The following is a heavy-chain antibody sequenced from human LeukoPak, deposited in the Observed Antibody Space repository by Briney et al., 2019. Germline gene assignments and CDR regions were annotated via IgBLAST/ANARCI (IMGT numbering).Heavy chain of an antibody. CDR2: INPNSGGT. V-gene: IGHV1-2*04. CDR1: GYTFTGYY. J-gene: IGHJ4*02. Sequence: ASVKVSFKASGYTFTGYYMHWVRQAPGQGPEWMGWINPNSGGTNYAQKFQGWVTMTRDTSISTAYMELSRLRSDDTAVYYCAREDIAVAGTSASLDYWGQGTLVTVSS. CDR3: AREDIAVAGTSASLDY. D-gene: IGHD6-19*01.